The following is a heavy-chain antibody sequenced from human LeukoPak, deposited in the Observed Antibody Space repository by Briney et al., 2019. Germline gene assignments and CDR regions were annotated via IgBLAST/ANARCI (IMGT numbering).Heavy chain of an antibody. CDR1: GGSFSGYY. J-gene: IGHJ5*02. V-gene: IGHV4-34*01. D-gene: IGHD1-7*01. CDR3: ARAVRSRYNWNYVGFDP. CDR2: INHSGST. Sequence: SQTLSLTCAVYGGSFSGYYWSWIRQPPGKGLEWIGEINHSGSTNYNPSLKSRVTISVDTSKNQFSLKLSSVTAADTAVYYCARAVRSRYNWNYVGFDPWGQGTLVTVSS.